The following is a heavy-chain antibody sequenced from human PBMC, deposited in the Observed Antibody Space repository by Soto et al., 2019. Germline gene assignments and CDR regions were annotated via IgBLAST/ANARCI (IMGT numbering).Heavy chain of an antibody. D-gene: IGHD2-15*01. V-gene: IGHV1-18*01. CDR3: ARVVGALAHWFDP. CDR1: GYTFTSYG. CDR2: ISAYNYNT. J-gene: IGHJ5*02. Sequence: QVQLVQSGAEVKKPGASVKVSCKASGYTFTSYGLSWVRQAPGQGLEWMGRISAYNYNTNYAQKLQGRVTMTTDTSTSTAYMELRTVRADDTAVYYYARVVGALAHWFDPWGQGTLVTVSS.